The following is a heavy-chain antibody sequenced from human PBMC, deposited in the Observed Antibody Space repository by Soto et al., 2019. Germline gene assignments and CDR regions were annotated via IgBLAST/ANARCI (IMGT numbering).Heavy chain of an antibody. Sequence: SVKVSCKASGGTFSSYAISWVRQAPGQGLEWMGGIIPIFGTANYAQKFQGRVTITADESTSTAYMELSSLRSEDTAVYYCARDRCSSTSCYTLYYGMDVWGQGTTVTVSS. V-gene: IGHV1-69*13. CDR3: ARDRCSSTSCYTLYYGMDV. CDR2: IIPIFGTA. D-gene: IGHD2-2*02. CDR1: GGTFSSYA. J-gene: IGHJ6*02.